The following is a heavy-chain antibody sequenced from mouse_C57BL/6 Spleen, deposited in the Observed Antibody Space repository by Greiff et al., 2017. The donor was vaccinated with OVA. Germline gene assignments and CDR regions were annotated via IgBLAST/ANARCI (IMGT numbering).Heavy chain of an antibody. V-gene: IGHV1-42*01. CDR3: SRGGDEGFAY. CDR2: INPSNGGT. Sequence: VQLQQSGPELVKPGASVKISCKASGYSFTGYYMNWVKQSPEKSLEWIGEINPSNGGTTYNQKFKAKATSTVDKSSSTAYMQLKSLTSEDSSVYYWSRGGDEGFAYWGQGTLVTVSA. D-gene: IGHD3-3*01. CDR1: GYSFTGYY. J-gene: IGHJ3*01.